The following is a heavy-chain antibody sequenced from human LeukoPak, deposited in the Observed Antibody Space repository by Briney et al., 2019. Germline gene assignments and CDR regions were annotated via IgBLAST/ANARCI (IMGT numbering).Heavy chain of an antibody. CDR2: IYTSGST. J-gene: IGHJ3*02. D-gene: IGHD3-9*01. Sequence: SETLSLTCTVSGGSISSYYWNWIRQPAGKGLEWIGRIYTSGSTNYNPSLKSRVTMSVDTSKNQFSLKLSSVTAADTAVYYCARGYDILTGQVGAFDIWGQGTMVTVSS. V-gene: IGHV4-4*07. CDR3: ARGYDILTGQVGAFDI. CDR1: GGSISSYY.